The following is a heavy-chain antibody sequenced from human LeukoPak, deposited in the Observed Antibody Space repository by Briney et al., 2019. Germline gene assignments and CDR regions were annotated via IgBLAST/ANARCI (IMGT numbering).Heavy chain of an antibody. CDR1: GYTFTSYG. CDR3: ARDSAYSSLLGLNFEP. D-gene: IGHD4-11*01. V-gene: IGHV1-18*01. Sequence: GASVKVSCKASGYTFTSYGISWVRQAPGQGLEWMGWISAYNGNTNYAQKLQGRVTMTTDTSTSTAYMELRSLRSDDTAVYYCARDSAYSSLLGLNFEPWGQGTLVTVSS. J-gene: IGHJ5*02. CDR2: ISAYNGNT.